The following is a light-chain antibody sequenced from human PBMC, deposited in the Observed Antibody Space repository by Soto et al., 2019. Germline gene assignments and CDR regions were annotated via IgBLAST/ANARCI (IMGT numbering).Light chain of an antibody. Sequence: DIQMTQSPSTLSASVGDRVTITCRASQSISSWLAWYQQKAGKAPKPLIYKASSLESGVPSRFSGSGSWTEFTLTISGLQPDGFATYYCQQYNSYPWTFGQGPKVEIK. J-gene: IGKJ1*01. CDR2: KAS. CDR1: QSISSW. CDR3: QQYNSYPWT. V-gene: IGKV1-5*03.